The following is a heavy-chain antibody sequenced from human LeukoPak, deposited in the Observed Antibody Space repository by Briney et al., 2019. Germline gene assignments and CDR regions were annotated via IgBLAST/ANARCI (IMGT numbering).Heavy chain of an antibody. V-gene: IGHV3-23*01. Sequence: KAGGSLRLSCAASGFTFSSYAMSWVRQAPGKGLEWVSAISGSGGSTYYADSVKGRFTISRDNSKNTLYLQMNSLRAEDTAVYYCAKAISSIAARCYDYWGQGTLVTVSS. D-gene: IGHD6-6*01. CDR3: AKAISSIAARCYDY. CDR1: GFTFSSYA. J-gene: IGHJ4*02. CDR2: ISGSGGST.